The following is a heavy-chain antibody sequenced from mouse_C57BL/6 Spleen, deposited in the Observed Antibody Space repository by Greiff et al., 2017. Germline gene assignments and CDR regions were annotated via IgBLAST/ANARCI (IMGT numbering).Heavy chain of an antibody. J-gene: IGHJ4*01. CDR3: ARQGLYGDYYAMDY. CDR1: GYAFSSYW. D-gene: IGHD1-1*01. Sequence: QVQLQQSGAELVKPGASVKISCKASGYAFSSYWMNWVKQRPGKGLEWIGQIYPGDGDTNYNGKFKGKATLTADKSSSTAYMQLSSLTSEDSAVYFCARQGLYGDYYAMDYWGQGTSVTVSS. CDR2: IYPGDGDT. V-gene: IGHV1-80*01.